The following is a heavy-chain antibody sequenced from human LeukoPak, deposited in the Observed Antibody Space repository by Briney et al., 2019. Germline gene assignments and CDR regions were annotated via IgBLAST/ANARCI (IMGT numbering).Heavy chain of an antibody. CDR1: GYTFTSYG. J-gene: IGHJ4*02. CDR2: ISAYNGNT. Sequence: ASVKVSCKASGYTFTSYGISWVRQAPGQGLEWMGWISAYNGNTNYAQKLQGRVTMTTDTSTSTAYMELRSLRSDDTAVYYCAREEYYYDSSGYYRSYFDYWGQGTLVTVSS. V-gene: IGHV1-18*01. CDR3: AREEYYYDSSGYYRSYFDY. D-gene: IGHD3-22*01.